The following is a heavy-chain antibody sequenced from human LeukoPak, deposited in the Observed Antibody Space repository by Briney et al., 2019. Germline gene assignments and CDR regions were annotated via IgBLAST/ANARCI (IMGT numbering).Heavy chain of an antibody. CDR2: IYYSGST. J-gene: IGHJ4*02. CDR1: GGSISSYY. CDR3: ARVGGIAAPYYFDY. D-gene: IGHD6-13*01. Sequence: PSETLSLTCTVSGGSISSYYWSWIRQPPGKGLEWIGYIYYSGSTNYNPSLKSRVTISVDTSKNQSSLKLSSVTAADTAVYYCARVGGIAAPYYFDYWRQGTLVTVSS. V-gene: IGHV4-59*01.